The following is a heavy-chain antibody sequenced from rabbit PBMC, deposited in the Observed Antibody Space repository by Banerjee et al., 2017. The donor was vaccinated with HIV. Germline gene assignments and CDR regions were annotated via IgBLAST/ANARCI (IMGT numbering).Heavy chain of an antibody. CDR3: ARDGAGYAGYGYAHL. Sequence: QEQLEESGGDLVKPEGSLTLTCTASGFSFSNKYVMCWVRQAPGKGLEWIACINSSSGNTVYANWAKGRFTISKTSSTTVTLQMTSLTAADTATYFCARDGAGYAGYGYAHLRGPGTLVTVS. J-gene: IGHJ4*01. V-gene: IGHV1S45*01. CDR1: GFSFSNKYV. D-gene: IGHD6-1*01. CDR2: INSSSGNT.